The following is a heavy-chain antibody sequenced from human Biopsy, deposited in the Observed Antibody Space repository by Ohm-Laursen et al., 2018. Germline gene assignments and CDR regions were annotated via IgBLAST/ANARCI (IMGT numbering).Heavy chain of an antibody. Sequence: SLRLSCAAPGFTFGDAWMSWIRQAPGKGLEWVGRIKSKFDGETTDYAAPVKGRFTISRDDSKTTLYLQMNSLKTEDTAVYYCTTGFDGYNNGYYYFAMDVWGPGTTVTVSS. CDR3: TTGFDGYNNGYYYFAMDV. CDR1: GFTFGDAW. D-gene: IGHD5-24*01. J-gene: IGHJ6*02. V-gene: IGHV3-15*01. CDR2: IKSKFDGETT.